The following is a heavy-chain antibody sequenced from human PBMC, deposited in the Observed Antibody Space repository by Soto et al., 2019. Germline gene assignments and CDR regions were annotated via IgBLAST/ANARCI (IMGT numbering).Heavy chain of an antibody. Sequence: VQLVESGGGVVQPGRSLRLSCAASGFTFSSYGMHWVRQAPGKGLEWVAVIWYDGSNKYYADSVKGRFTISRDNSKNTLYLQMNSLRAEDTAVYYCARDLAVIVGFYYGMDVWGQGTTVTVSS. CDR1: GFTFSSYG. J-gene: IGHJ6*02. V-gene: IGHV3-33*01. D-gene: IGHD1-26*01. CDR3: ARDLAVIVGFYYGMDV. CDR2: IWYDGSNK.